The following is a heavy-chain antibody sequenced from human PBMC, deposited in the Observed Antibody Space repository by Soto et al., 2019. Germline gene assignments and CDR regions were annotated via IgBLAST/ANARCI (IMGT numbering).Heavy chain of an antibody. CDR1: GASIGSSSYY. D-gene: IGHD2-2*01. J-gene: IGHJ5*02. V-gene: IGHV4-39*01. Sequence: PAKPLSLTFCVPGASIGSSSYYFGWIRQPPGKGLEWIGSLYYTGKTYYNSSLKSRVTISADKSKNQFSLRRSSVTASDTAVYYCGSYCCRTYRYVSFQPWGQGPLV. CDR3: GSYCCRTYRYVSFQP. CDR2: LYYTGKT.